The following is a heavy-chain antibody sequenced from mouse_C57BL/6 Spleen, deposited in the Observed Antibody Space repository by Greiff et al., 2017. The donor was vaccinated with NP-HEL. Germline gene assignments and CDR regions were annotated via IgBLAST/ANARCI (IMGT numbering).Heavy chain of an antibody. CDR1: GYTFTDYN. Sequence: EVQLQQSGPELVKPGASVKMSCKASGYTFTDYNMHWVKQSHGKSLEWIGYINPNNGGTSYNQKFKGKATLTVNKSSSTAYMELRSLTSEDSAVYYCARRGPYDYGDGAWFAYWGQGTLVTVSA. J-gene: IGHJ3*01. D-gene: IGHD2-4*01. CDR3: ARRGPYDYGDGAWFAY. CDR2: INPNNGGT. V-gene: IGHV1-22*01.